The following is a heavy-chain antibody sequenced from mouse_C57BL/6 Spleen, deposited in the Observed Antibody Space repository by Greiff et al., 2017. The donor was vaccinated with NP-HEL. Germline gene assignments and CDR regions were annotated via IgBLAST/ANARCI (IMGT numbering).Heavy chain of an antibody. CDR3: ARKGGVYYGSSYDWYFDV. V-gene: IGHV1-64*01. J-gene: IGHJ1*03. CDR1: GYTFTSYW. D-gene: IGHD1-1*01. Sequence: QVQLQQSGAELVKPGASVKLSCKASGYTFTSYWMHWVKQRPGQGLEWIGMIHPNSGSTNYNEKFKSKATLTVDKSSSTAYMQLSSLTSEDTAVYYWARKGGVYYGSSYDWYFDVWGTGTTVTVSS. CDR2: IHPNSGST.